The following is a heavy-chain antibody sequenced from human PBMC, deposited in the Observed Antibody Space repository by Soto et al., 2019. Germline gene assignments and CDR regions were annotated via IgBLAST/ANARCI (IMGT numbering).Heavy chain of an antibody. CDR1: GFTFSSYW. Sequence: EVQLVESGGGLVQPGGSLRLSCAASGFTFSSYWMSWVRQAPGKGLEWVANIKQDGSEKYYVDSVKGRFTISRDNAKNSLYLQMNSLRAEDTAVYYCARDQNGYGDYPGYWGQGTLVTVSS. CDR3: ARDQNGYGDYPGY. V-gene: IGHV3-7*01. J-gene: IGHJ4*02. D-gene: IGHD4-17*01. CDR2: IKQDGSEK.